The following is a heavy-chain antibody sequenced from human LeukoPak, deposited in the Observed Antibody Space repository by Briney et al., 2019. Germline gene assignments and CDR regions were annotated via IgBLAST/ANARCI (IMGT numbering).Heavy chain of an antibody. CDR1: GFTFSNYW. J-gene: IGHJ1*01. Sequence: GGSLRLSCAASGFTFSNYWMNWVRQAPGKGLEWVANIKQDGREKYYVDSVKGRFSISRDNSKNTLYLQMNSLRAEDTAVYYCAKGENRYFQHWGQGTLVTVSS. CDR2: IKQDGREK. V-gene: IGHV3-7*01. CDR3: AKGENRYFQH.